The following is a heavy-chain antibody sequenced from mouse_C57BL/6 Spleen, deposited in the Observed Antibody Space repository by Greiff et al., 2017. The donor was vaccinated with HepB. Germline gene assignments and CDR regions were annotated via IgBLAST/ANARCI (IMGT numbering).Heavy chain of an antibody. Sequence: VQLQQSGTVLARPGASVKMSCKTSGYTFTSYWMHWVKQRPGQGLEWIGAIHPGNSDTSYNQKFKGKAKLTAVTSASTAYMALSSLTNEDSAVYYCTSRNCYGSSCGFDYWGQGTLVTVSA. D-gene: IGHD1-1*01. J-gene: IGHJ3*01. V-gene: IGHV1-5*01. CDR2: IHPGNSDT. CDR1: GYTFTSYW. CDR3: TSRNCYGSSCGFDY.